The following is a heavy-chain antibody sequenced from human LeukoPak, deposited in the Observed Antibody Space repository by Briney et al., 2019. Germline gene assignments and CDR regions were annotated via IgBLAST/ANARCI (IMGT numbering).Heavy chain of an antibody. D-gene: IGHD2-15*01. CDR3: ARGADGVSSNSRGWFDP. Sequence: PGGSLRLSCAASGLTFSSYAMSWVRQAPGKGLEWVSAISGSGGSTYYADSVKGRFTISRDNSKNSLYLQMNSLRAEDTAVYSCARGADGVSSNSRGWFDPWGQGTLVTVSS. CDR2: ISGSGGST. CDR1: GLTFSSYA. J-gene: IGHJ5*02. V-gene: IGHV3-23*01.